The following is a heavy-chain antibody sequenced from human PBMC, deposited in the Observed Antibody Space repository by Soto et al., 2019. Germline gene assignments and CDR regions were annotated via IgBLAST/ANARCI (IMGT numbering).Heavy chain of an antibody. Sequence: SETLSLTCTVSGGSASSGSYYWSWIRQPPGKGLEWIGYIYYSGSTNYNPSLKSRVTRSVDTSKNQFSLKLSSVTAADMAVYYCAARLHPSNYDCWSGYDYWGQGTLVTVSS. CDR2: IYYSGST. D-gene: IGHD3-3*01. CDR1: GGSASSGSYY. CDR3: AARLHPSNYDCWSGYDY. J-gene: IGHJ4*02. V-gene: IGHV4-61*01.